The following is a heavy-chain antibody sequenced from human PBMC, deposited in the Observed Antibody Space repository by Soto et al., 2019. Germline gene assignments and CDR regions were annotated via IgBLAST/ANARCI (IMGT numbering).Heavy chain of an antibody. Sequence: GGSLRLSCAASAFTFNNYVMSWVRQAPGKGLDWVSAISGSGDSTYYADSVRGRFTISRDNSKNTLYLQMNSLRAEDTAVYYCARQLPYGSGSYYTAPFDSWGQGTLVTVSS. CDR2: ISGSGDST. CDR3: ARQLPYGSGSYYTAPFDS. J-gene: IGHJ4*02. D-gene: IGHD3-10*01. CDR1: AFTFNNYV. V-gene: IGHV3-23*01.